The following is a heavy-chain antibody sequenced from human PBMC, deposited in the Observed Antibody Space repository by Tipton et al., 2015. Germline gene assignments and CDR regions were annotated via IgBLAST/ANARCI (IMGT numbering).Heavy chain of an antibody. V-gene: IGHV4-61*01. Sequence: TLSLTCAVSGYSISSGYHWGWIRQPPGKGLEWIGYIYYIGSTNYNPSLKGRLTMSIDTSKNQFSLNLSSVTAADTAGYYCARTGYCSGGSCYFDAFDIWGRGTMVTVSS. CDR2: IYYIGST. CDR1: GYSISSGYH. CDR3: ARTGYCSGGSCYFDAFDI. J-gene: IGHJ3*02. D-gene: IGHD2-15*01.